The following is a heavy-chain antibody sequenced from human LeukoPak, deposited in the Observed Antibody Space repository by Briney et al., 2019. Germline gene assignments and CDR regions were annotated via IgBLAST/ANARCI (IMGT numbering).Heavy chain of an antibody. CDR2: IYYSGST. J-gene: IGHJ4*02. CDR1: GGSISSYY. Sequence: NTSETLSLTCTVSGGSISSYYWSWIRQPPGKGLEWIGYIYYSGSTNYNPSLKSRVTISVDTSKNQFSLKLSSVTAADTAVYYCARGGGSGYYHFDYWGQGTLVTVSS. D-gene: IGHD3-22*01. CDR3: ARGGGSGYYHFDY. V-gene: IGHV4-59*08.